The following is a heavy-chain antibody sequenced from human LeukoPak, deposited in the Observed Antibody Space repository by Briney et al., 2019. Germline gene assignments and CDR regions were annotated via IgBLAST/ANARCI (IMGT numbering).Heavy chain of an antibody. CDR1: GYTFTGYY. J-gene: IGHJ4*02. Sequence: ASVKVSCKASGYTFTGYYMHWVRQAPGQGLEWMGWINPNSGGTNYAQKFQGRVTMTRDTSISTAYMELSRLRSDATAVYYCARERSRGSSYQPFDYWGQGTLVTVSS. V-gene: IGHV1-2*02. D-gene: IGHD6-6*01. CDR3: ARERSRGSSYQPFDY. CDR2: INPNSGGT.